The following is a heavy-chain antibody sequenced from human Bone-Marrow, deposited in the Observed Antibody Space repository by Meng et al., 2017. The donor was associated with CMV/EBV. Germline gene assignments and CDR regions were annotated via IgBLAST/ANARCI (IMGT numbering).Heavy chain of an antibody. Sequence: GESLKISCAASGFTFSNAWMSWVRQAPGKRLEWVGRIKSKTDGGTTDYAAPVKGRFTISRDDSKNTLYLQMNSLKTEDTAVYYCTTTSLGYCSSTSCQKNYYYYYYGMDVWGQGTTVTVSS. CDR2: IKSKTDGGTT. J-gene: IGHJ6*02. V-gene: IGHV3-15*01. D-gene: IGHD2-2*01. CDR3: TTTSLGYCSSTSCQKNYYYYYYGMDV. CDR1: GFTFSNAW.